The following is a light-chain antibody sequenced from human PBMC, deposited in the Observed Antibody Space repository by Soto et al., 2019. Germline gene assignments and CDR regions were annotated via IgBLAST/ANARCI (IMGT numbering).Light chain of an antibody. Sequence: DIQLTQSPSSLAASIGDGVRITCRASQNIYNYLNWYQHQPGKAPRLLIYGASTLQGGVPSRFSASGSGTDFTLTISRLEPEDFAVYYCQQFSSYPLTFGGGTKVEIK. V-gene: IGKV1-39*01. CDR1: QNIYNY. CDR3: QQFSSYPLT. CDR2: GAS. J-gene: IGKJ4*01.